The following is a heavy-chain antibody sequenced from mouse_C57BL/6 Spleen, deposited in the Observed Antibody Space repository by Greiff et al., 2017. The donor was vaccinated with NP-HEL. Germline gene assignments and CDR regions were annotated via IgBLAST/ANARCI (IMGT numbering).Heavy chain of an antibody. J-gene: IGHJ1*03. Sequence: DVKLVESEGGLVQPGSSMKLSCTASGFTFSDYYMAWVRQVPEKGLEWVANINYDGSSTYYLDSLKSRFIISRDNAKNILYLQMSSLKSEDTATYYCARAVYYRYFDVWGTGTTVTVSS. D-gene: IGHD2-1*01. CDR1: GFTFSDYY. CDR3: ARAVYYRYFDV. V-gene: IGHV5-16*01. CDR2: INYDGSST.